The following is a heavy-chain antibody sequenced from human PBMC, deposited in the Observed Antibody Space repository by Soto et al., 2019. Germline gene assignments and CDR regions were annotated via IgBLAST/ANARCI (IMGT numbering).Heavy chain of an antibody. CDR3: ARDVFLGYYDSSGGRWHYFDY. D-gene: IGHD3-22*01. CDR1: GFTFSSYW. CDR2: IKQDGSEK. V-gene: IGHV3-7*01. J-gene: IGHJ4*02. Sequence: GGSLRLSCAASGFTFSSYWMSWVRQAPGKGLEWVANIKQDGSEKYYVDSVKGRFTISRDNAKNSLYLQMNSLRAEDTAVYYCARDVFLGYYDSSGGRWHYFDYWGQGTLVTVSS.